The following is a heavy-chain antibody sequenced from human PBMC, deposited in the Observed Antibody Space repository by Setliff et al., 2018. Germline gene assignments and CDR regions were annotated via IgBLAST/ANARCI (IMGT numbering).Heavy chain of an antibody. Sequence: SETLSLTCTVSGGSVSNSGFFWGWLRQAPGKGLEWIGNIYDSGSSNYNASLKSRLIITRDTSKNQFSLKLNSVTAADTATYYCARARSRYYNFWSGEMDVWGKGTTVTVSS. CDR3: ARARSRYYNFWSGEMDV. CDR2: IYDSGSS. J-gene: IGHJ6*04. CDR1: GGSVSNSGFF. D-gene: IGHD3-3*01. V-gene: IGHV4-39*07.